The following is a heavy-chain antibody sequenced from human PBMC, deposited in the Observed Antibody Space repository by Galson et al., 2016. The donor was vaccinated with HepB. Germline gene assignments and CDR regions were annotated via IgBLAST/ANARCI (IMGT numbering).Heavy chain of an antibody. Sequence: LSLTCAVYGASFSGYYWSWIRQRPGKGLEWIGEINHSGSTNYNPSLKSRVTISLDTSRTQLSLNLSSVTAADTAVYYCRIGSETYSRDYWGQGTLVTVSS. CDR2: INHSGST. CDR3: RIGSETYSRDY. D-gene: IGHD3-10*01. J-gene: IGHJ4*02. V-gene: IGHV4-34*01. CDR1: GASFSGYY.